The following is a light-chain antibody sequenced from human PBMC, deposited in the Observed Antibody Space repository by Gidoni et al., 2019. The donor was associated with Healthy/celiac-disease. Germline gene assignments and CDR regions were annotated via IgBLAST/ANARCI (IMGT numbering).Light chain of an antibody. J-gene: IGLJ2*01. V-gene: IGLV1-47*02. CDR3: AAWDDSLSGVV. Sequence: QSVLTQPHSASGTPGQRVTISCSGSSSNLGSNYVYWYQQLPGTAPKLLIYSNNQRPSGVPDRFSGSKSGTSASLAISGLRSEDEADYYCAAWDDSLSGVVFGGGTKLTVL. CDR1: SSNLGSNY. CDR2: SNN.